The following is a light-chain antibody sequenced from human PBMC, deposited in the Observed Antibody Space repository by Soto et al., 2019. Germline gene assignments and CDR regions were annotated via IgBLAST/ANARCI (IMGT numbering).Light chain of an antibody. J-gene: IGKJ1*01. V-gene: IGKV3-15*01. CDR2: GAS. Sequence: ELVISQLKATLSVSPGERATLSCRASQSVSSNLPWYQQKPGQAPRLLIYGASTRATGIPARFSGSGSGTEFTLTISSRQSDDFAVYYCQHYNNWPWTVGRGTKVDI. CDR1: QSVSSN. CDR3: QHYNNWPWT.